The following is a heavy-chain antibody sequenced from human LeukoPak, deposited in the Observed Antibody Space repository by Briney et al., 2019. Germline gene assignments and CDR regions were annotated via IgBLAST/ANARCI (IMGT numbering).Heavy chain of an antibody. J-gene: IGHJ3*02. CDR3: ARGAFLEWLLPPSDAFDI. CDR1: GFTFSSYG. D-gene: IGHD3-3*01. CDR2: ISYDGSNK. Sequence: GGSLRLSCAASGFTFSSYGMHWVRQAPGKGLEWVAVISYDGSNKYYADSVKGRFTISRDNSKNTLYLQMNSLRAEDTAVYYCARGAFLEWLLPPSDAFDIWGQGTMVTVSS. V-gene: IGHV3-30*03.